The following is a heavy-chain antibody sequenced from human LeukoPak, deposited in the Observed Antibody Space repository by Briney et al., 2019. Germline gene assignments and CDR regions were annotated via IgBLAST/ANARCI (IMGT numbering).Heavy chain of an antibody. V-gene: IGHV3-23*01. CDR2: ISGSGGST. CDR3: AKTLEWLLDKYYFDY. Sequence: GGSLRLSCAASGFTFSSYAMGWVRQAPGKGLEWVSAISGSGGSTYYADSVKGRFTISRDNSKNTLYLQMNSLRAEDTAVYYCAKTLEWLLDKYYFDYWGQGTLVTVSS. CDR1: GFTFSSYA. J-gene: IGHJ4*02. D-gene: IGHD3-3*01.